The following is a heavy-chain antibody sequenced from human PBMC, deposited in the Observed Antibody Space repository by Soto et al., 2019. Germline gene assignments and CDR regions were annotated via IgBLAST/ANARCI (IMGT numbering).Heavy chain of an antibody. V-gene: IGHV3-15*07. J-gene: IGHJ4*02. CDR1: GFTFSNAW. D-gene: IGHD3-9*01. CDR3: TTEHYDILTGYVAG. Sequence: GGSLRLSCAASGFTFSNAWMNWVRQAPGKGLEWVGRIKSKTDGGTTDYAAPVKGRFTISRDDSKNTLYLQMNSLKTEGTAVYYCTTEHYDILTGYVAGWGQGTLVTVSS. CDR2: IKSKTDGGTT.